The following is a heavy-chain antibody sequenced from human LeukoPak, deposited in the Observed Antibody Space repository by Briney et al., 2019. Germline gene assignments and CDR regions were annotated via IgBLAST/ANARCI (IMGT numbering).Heavy chain of an antibody. Sequence: GGSLTLSCAASGFTLSSYAMSWVRQAPGKGLEWVSAISGSGGSTYYADSVKGRFTISRDNSKNTLYLQMSSLRAEDTAVYYCAKDKVVVPAALVDYWGQGTLVTVSS. D-gene: IGHD2-2*01. CDR1: GFTLSSYA. CDR3: AKDKVVVPAALVDY. CDR2: ISGSGGST. V-gene: IGHV3-23*01. J-gene: IGHJ4*02.